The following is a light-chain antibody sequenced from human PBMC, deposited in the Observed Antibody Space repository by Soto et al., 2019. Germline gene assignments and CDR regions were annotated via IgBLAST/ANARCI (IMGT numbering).Light chain of an antibody. Sequence: QSVLTQPPSASGSPGQSVTISCTGNSSDVGGYNYVSWYQQYPGKFPKLMIYEVNKRPSGVPDRFSGSESGNTASLTVSGLQAEDEADYYCTSYAGGTNVFGTGTKLTVL. CDR1: SSDVGGYNY. CDR2: EVN. J-gene: IGLJ1*01. CDR3: TSYAGGTNV. V-gene: IGLV2-8*01.